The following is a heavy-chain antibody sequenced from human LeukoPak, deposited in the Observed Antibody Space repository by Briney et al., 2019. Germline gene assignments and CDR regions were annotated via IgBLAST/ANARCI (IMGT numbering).Heavy chain of an antibody. CDR2: IYYSGGT. V-gene: IGHV4-39*07. CDR1: GGSISSSSYY. Sequence: SETLSLTCTVSGGSISSSSYYWGWIRQPPGKGLEWIGNIYYSGGTYYKPSLKSRVTISIDTSKNQFSLKLSSVTAADTAVYYCASSSYYDILTGYFPYYFDYWGQGTLVTVSS. D-gene: IGHD3-9*01. CDR3: ASSSYYDILTGYFPYYFDY. J-gene: IGHJ4*02.